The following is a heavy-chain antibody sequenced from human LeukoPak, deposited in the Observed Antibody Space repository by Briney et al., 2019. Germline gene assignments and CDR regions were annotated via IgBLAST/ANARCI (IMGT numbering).Heavy chain of an antibody. Sequence: GGSLRLSCAASGFTFSSYAMSWVRQAPGKGLEGVSAISGSGGSTYYADSVKGRFTISRDNSKNTLYLQMNSLRAEDTAVYYCAKDRTPHYYDSSGYYDYWGQGTLVTVSS. CDR1: GFTFSSYA. D-gene: IGHD3-22*01. J-gene: IGHJ4*02. CDR2: ISGSGGST. V-gene: IGHV3-23*01. CDR3: AKDRTPHYYDSSGYYDY.